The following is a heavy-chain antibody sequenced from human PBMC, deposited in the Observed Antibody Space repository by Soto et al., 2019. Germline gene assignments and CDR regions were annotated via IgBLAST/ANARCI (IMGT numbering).Heavy chain of an antibody. J-gene: IGHJ4*02. V-gene: IGHV4-59*01. CDR2: IYYSGST. D-gene: IGHD3-22*01. CDR3: AREVVEEGKCYFDY. Sequence: SETLSLTCTVSGGSISGYYWSWIRQPPGKGLEWIGYIYYSGSTNYNPSLKSRVTISVDTSKNQFSLKLSSVTAADTAVYYCAREVVEEGKCYFDYWGQGILVTGSS. CDR1: GGSISGYY.